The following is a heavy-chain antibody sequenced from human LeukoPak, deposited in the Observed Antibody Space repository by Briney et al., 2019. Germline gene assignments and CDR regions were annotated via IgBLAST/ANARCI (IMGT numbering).Heavy chain of an antibody. D-gene: IGHD3-16*01. Sequence: SETLSLTCTVSGYSISSGYYWGWIRQPPGKGLEWIGSIYHSGSTYYNPSLKSRVTISVDTSKNQFSLKLSSVTAADPAVYYCARDLGGDDYWGQGTLVTVSS. CDR2: IYHSGST. V-gene: IGHV4-38-2*02. CDR3: ARDLGGDDY. J-gene: IGHJ4*02. CDR1: GYSISSGYY.